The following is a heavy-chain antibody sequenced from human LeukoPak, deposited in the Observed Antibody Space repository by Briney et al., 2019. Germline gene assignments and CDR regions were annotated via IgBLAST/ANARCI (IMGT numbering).Heavy chain of an antibody. D-gene: IGHD3-3*01. CDR3: ARSHYYDFWSGYFAY. CDR1: GYTFTGYY. J-gene: IGHJ4*02. Sequence: ASVKVSCKASGYTFTGYYMHWVRQAPGQGLEWMGWINPNSGGTNYAQKFQGRVTMTRDTSISTAYMEPSRLRSDDTAVYYCARSHYYDFWSGYFAYWGQGTLVTVSS. V-gene: IGHV1-2*02. CDR2: INPNSGGT.